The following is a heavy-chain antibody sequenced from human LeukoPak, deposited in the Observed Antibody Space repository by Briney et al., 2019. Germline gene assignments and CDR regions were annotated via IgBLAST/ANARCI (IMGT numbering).Heavy chain of an antibody. V-gene: IGHV4-30-2*01. J-gene: IGHJ3*02. Sequence: SETLSLTCTVSGASISSSGYYWSWIRQPPGKGLEWIGYIYHSGSTYYNPSLKSRVTISVDRSKNQFSLKLSSVTAADTAVYYCARGYGGEIIVGATTYAFDIWGQGTMVTVSS. CDR2: IYHSGST. CDR1: GASISSSGYY. CDR3: ARGYGGEIIVGATTYAFDI. D-gene: IGHD1-26*01.